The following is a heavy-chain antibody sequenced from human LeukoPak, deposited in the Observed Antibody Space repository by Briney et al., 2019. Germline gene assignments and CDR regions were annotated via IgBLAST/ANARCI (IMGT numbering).Heavy chain of an antibody. CDR2: IYYSGST. CDR3: ARHLGYYYGSGFDC. J-gene: IGHJ4*02. V-gene: IGHV4-39*01. CDR1: GGSVSSSTYY. D-gene: IGHD3-10*01. Sequence: SETLSLTCTVSGGSVSSSTYYWGWIRQPPGKELEWIGSIYYSGSTYYNPSLKSRVTISGDTSKNQFSLKLSSVTAADAAVYYCARHLGYYYGSGFDCWGQGTLVTVSS.